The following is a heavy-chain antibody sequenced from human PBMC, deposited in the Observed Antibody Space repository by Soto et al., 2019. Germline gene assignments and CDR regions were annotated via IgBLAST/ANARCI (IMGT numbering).Heavy chain of an antibody. V-gene: IGHV4-30-4*08. CDR2: IYYSGST. CDR3: ARDVLYSTSRIDS. CDR1: GGSISSSDDF. D-gene: IGHD6-6*01. Sequence: SETLSLTCTVSGGSISSSDDFWGWIRQPPGKGLEWIGYIYYSGSTYYTPSLRSRVTISVDTSKNQFSLKLSSVTAADTAVYYCARDVLYSTSRIDSWGQGTLVTVSS. J-gene: IGHJ4*02.